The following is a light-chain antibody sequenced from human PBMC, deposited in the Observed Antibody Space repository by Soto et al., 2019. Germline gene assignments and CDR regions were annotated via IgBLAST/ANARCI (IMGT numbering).Light chain of an antibody. CDR2: DAA. CDR3: QHYNSYPEA. Sequence: DIQLTQSPSSLSASVGDRVTITCKANQDINRYVNWYQQQLGKAPKLLIFDAATLESGVPSRLSGSGSGTEFTLTISSMQTDDFETYYCQHYNSYPEAFGQGTQVDIK. CDR1: QDINRY. J-gene: IGKJ1*01. V-gene: IGKV1-9*01.